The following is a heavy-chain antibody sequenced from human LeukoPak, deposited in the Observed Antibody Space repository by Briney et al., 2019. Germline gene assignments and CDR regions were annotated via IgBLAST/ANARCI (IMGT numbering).Heavy chain of an antibody. CDR2: INHSGST. J-gene: IGHJ4*02. CDR1: GGSFSGYY. V-gene: IGHV4-34*01. Sequence: PSETLSLTCAVYGGSFSGYYWSWIRQPPGKGLEWIGEINHSGSTNYNPSLKSRVTISVDTSKNQFSLKLSSVTAADTAVYYCAREGLRWVDYWGQGTLVTVSS. CDR3: AREGLRWVDY. D-gene: IGHD4-23*01.